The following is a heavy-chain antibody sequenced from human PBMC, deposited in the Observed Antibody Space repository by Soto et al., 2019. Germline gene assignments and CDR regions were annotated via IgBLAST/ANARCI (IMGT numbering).Heavy chain of an antibody. V-gene: IGHV4-30-4*01. CDR3: ARGRYCLSGRCFPNWFDS. Sequence: SETLSLTCSVSGDSISSVDYFWAWIRQPPGQALEYIGYIYKSATTYYNPSFESRVAISLDTSKSQFSLNVTSVTAADTAVYFCARGRYCLSGRCFPNWFDSWGQGTLVTVSS. J-gene: IGHJ5*01. D-gene: IGHD2-15*01. CDR2: IYKSATT. CDR1: GDSISSVDYF.